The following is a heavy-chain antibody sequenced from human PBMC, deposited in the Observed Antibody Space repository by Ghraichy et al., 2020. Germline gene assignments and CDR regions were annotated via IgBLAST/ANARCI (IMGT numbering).Heavy chain of an antibody. CDR3: ARDMPREDY. J-gene: IGHJ4*02. CDR1: GFSFRNYW. V-gene: IGHV3-74*01. D-gene: IGHD1-26*01. CDR2: IKGDGTYI. Sequence: GGSLRLSCAASGFSFRNYWMHWVRQAPGKGPVWVSHIKGDGTYITYGDSVKGRFTISRDNVKNTLYLQMNDLRAEDTAIYYCARDMPREDYWGQGTLVTVSS.